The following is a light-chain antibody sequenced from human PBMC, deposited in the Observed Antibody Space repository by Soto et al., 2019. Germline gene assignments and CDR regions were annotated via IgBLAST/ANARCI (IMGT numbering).Light chain of an antibody. V-gene: IGLV2-14*03. CDR1: SSDVGGYNF. Sequence: QSVLTQPASVSGSPGQSITISCTGTSSDVGGYNFVSWYQQHPGKAPKLMIFDVSNRPSGISSRFSGSKSGNTASLTISGLQAEDEAVYYCSSYTSSSTVYVFGTGTKSPS. J-gene: IGLJ1*01. CDR3: SSYTSSSTVYV. CDR2: DVS.